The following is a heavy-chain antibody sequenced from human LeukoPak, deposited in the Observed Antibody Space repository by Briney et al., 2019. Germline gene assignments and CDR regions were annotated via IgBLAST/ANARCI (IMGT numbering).Heavy chain of an antibody. V-gene: IGHV4-59*01. CDR3: ARVGYYYGSGISN. D-gene: IGHD3-10*01. Sequence: PSETLSLTCTVSGGSISSYYWSWIRQPPGKGLEWIGYIYYSGSTNYNPSLKSRVTISVDTSKNQFSLKLSSVTAADTAVYYCARVGYYYGSGISNWGQGTLVTVSS. J-gene: IGHJ4*02. CDR2: IYYSGST. CDR1: GGSISSYY.